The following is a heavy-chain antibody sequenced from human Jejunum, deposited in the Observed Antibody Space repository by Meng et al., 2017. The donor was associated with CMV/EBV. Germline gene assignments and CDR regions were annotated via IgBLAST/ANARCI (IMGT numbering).Heavy chain of an antibody. CDR3: AKDLVYCSSTSCYAPPPYYNYYGMDV. D-gene: IGHD2-2*01. J-gene: IGHJ6*02. Sequence: RQAPGKGLEWVANIKQDGDEEYYVDSVKGRFTISRDNSKSTLYLQMNSLRAEDTAVYYCAKDLVYCSSTSCYAPPPYYNYYGMDVWGQGTTVTVSS. V-gene: IGHV3-7*01. CDR2: IKQDGDEE.